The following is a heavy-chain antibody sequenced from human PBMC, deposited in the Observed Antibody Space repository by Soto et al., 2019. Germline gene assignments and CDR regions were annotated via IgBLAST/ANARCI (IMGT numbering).Heavy chain of an antibody. D-gene: IGHD3-10*02. CDR2: MNTNSGNT. CDR1: GYTFTSYD. V-gene: IGHV1-8*01. J-gene: IGHJ6*02. CDR3: AREALFRMDV. Sequence: QVQLVQSGAEVKKPGASVKVSCKASGYTFTSYDINWVRHATGQGLEWMGWMNTNSGNTAYAQKFQGRVAMTRNTSLSTAYMELSSLRSEDTAVYYCAREALFRMDVWGRGTTVTVSS.